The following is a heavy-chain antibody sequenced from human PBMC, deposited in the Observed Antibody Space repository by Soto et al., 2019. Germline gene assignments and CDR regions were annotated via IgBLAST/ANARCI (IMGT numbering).Heavy chain of an antibody. Sequence: TSETLSLTCAVSGDSVISNWWWGWVRQSPGKGVEWIADMLHSGNTNYSPSLESRVTISGDNAKNSLYLQMDSLRAEDTAFFYFLKDHDEDFGNDLDYFNYWAREPWSPSPQ. V-gene: IGHV4-4*02. CDR3: LKDHDEDFGNDLDYFNY. CDR1: GDSVISNWW. J-gene: IGHJ4*02. D-gene: IGHD5-12*01. CDR2: MLHSGNT.